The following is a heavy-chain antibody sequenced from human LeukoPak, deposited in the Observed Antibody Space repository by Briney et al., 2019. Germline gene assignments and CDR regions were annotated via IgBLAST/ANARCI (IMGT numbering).Heavy chain of an antibody. CDR2: ISGSGGST. V-gene: IGHV3-23*01. Sequence: GGSLRLSCAASGFTFSSYAMSWVRQAPGKGLEWVSAISGSGGSTYYADSVKGRFTISRDNSKNTLYLQMNSLRAEDTAVYYCARGPWGGSGFDYWGQGTLVTVSS. J-gene: IGHJ4*02. CDR3: ARGPWGGSGFDY. CDR1: GFTFSSYA. D-gene: IGHD3-10*01.